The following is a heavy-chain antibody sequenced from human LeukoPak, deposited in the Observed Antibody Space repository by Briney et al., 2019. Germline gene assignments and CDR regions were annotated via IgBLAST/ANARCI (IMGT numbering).Heavy chain of an antibody. D-gene: IGHD4-17*01. CDR1: GFTFSRYN. Sequence: PGGSLRLSCAASGFTFSRYNMNWVRQAPGKGLEWVSYISSSSSTIYYADSLKGRFTISRDNAKNSLYLQMNSLRDEDTAVYYCARMSGDVFDYWGQGTLVTVSS. J-gene: IGHJ4*02. CDR2: ISSSSSTI. CDR3: ARMSGDVFDY. V-gene: IGHV3-48*02.